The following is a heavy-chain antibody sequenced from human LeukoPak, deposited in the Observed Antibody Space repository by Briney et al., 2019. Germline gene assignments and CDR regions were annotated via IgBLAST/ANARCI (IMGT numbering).Heavy chain of an antibody. Sequence: SETLSLTCTVSGGSISSYYWSWIRQPPGKGLEWIGYIYYSGSTNYNPSLKSRVTISVDTSKNQFSLKLSSVTAADTAVYYCARRYSTRLYYYDSSGYPDPYYFDYWGQGTLVTVSS. V-gene: IGHV4-59*12. CDR1: GGSISSYY. CDR2: IYYSGST. D-gene: IGHD3-22*01. J-gene: IGHJ4*02. CDR3: ARRYSTRLYYYDSSGYPDPYYFDY.